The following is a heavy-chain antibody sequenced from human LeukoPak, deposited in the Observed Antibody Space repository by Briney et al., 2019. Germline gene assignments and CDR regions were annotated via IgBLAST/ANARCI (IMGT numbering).Heavy chain of an antibody. CDR1: GYTFTSYY. J-gene: IGHJ4*02. CDR2: INPSGGST. Sequence: GASVKVSFKASGYTFTSYYMHWVRQAPAQGLEWMGIINPSGGSTSYAQKFQGRVTMTRDTSTSTVYMELSSLRSEDTAVYYCARESYIVATIDYWGQGTLVTVSS. CDR3: ARESYIVATIDY. V-gene: IGHV1-46*01. D-gene: IGHD5-12*01.